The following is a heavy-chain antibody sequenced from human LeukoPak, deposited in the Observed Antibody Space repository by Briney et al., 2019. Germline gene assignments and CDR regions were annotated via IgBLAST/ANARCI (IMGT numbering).Heavy chain of an antibody. CDR3: ARDLKRGYSSGRYSWGTGSSNDY. D-gene: IGHD6-19*01. CDR1: GYTLTELS. CDR2: FDPEDGET. V-gene: IGHV1-24*01. Sequence: ASVKVSCKVSGYTLTELSMHWVRQAPGKGLEWMGGFDPEDGETIYAQKFQGRVTMTTDTSTSTAYMELRSLRSDDTAVYYRARDLKRGYSSGRYSWGTGSSNDYWGQGTLVTVSS. J-gene: IGHJ4*02.